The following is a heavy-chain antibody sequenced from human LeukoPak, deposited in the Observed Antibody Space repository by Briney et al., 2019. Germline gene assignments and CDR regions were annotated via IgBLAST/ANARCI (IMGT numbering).Heavy chain of an antibody. J-gene: IGHJ6*02. CDR3: ARHDPMDV. CDR1: GXSISSGSDY. CDR2: IYYSGST. Sequence: SSETLSLTWSVSGXSISSGSDYWAWIRQPPGAGLEYLGSIYYSGSTYYNPSLKSRVTISVDTSNNQFSLKLGSVTAADTAVYYCARHDPMDVWGQGTTVTVSS. V-gene: IGHV4-39*01.